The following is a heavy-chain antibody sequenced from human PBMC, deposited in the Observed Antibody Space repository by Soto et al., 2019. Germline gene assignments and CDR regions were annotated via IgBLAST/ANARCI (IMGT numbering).Heavy chain of an antibody. Sequence: LQTLSLTCVIPGASVSSNSPGWSWGRQSPSRGLEWLGRTYYRSKWYYEYAVSVRGRITINPDTSKNQYSLQLNSVTPEDTAVYFCARGEQYSGRIFDYWGQGTLVTVSS. J-gene: IGHJ4*01. D-gene: IGHD1-26*01. V-gene: IGHV6-1*01. CDR2: TYYRSKWYY. CDR3: ARGEQYSGRIFDY. CDR1: GASVSSNSPG.